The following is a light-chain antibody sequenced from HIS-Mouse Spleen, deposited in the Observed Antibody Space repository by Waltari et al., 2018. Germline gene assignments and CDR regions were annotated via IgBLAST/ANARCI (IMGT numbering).Light chain of an antibody. CDR3: SSYTSSSTWV. V-gene: IGLV2-14*03. Sequence: QSALTQPASVSGSPGQSITISCTGTSSDVGGYNYVPWYQQHPGKAPKLTVYDVSNRPSGVSNRFSGSKTGNTASLTISGLQAEDEADYYCSSYTSSSTWVFGGGTKLTVL. CDR1: SSDVGGYNY. J-gene: IGLJ3*02. CDR2: DVS.